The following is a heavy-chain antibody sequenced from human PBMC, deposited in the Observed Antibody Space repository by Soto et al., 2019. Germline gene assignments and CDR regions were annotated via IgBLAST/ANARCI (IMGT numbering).Heavy chain of an antibody. D-gene: IGHD6-13*01. CDR2: IIPVFDTP. Sequence: ASVKVSCKSSGNSFSSHAITWVRQAPGQGLEWMGGIIPVFDTPTYARRFQDRVTITADKSTNTSYMELRSLRSEDTAVYYCARGGALSTSWYWGDGLDSWGQGTQVTVSS. CDR1: GNSFSSHA. V-gene: IGHV1-69*06. CDR3: ARGGALSTSWYWGDGLDS. J-gene: IGHJ4*02.